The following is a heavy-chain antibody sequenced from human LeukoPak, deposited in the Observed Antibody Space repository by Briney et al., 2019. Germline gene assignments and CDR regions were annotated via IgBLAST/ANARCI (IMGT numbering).Heavy chain of an antibody. V-gene: IGHV4-34*01. CDR1: GGSFSGYY. Sequence: SETLSLTCAVYGGSFSGYYWSWVRQSPGKGLEWIGEINHSEATDYNPSFKSRVTISVDTSKNQFSLKLSSVTAADTAVYYCAREAQYCSGGSCYGGYFQHWGQGTLVTVSS. D-gene: IGHD2-15*01. CDR2: INHSEAT. J-gene: IGHJ1*01. CDR3: AREAQYCSGGSCYGGYFQH.